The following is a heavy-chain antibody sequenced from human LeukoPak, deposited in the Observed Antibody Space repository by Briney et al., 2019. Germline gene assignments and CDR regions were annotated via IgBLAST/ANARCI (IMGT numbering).Heavy chain of an antibody. CDR3: AKMQGYFDY. Sequence: GGSLRLSCEASGLTFSSYGMSWVRQAPGKGLQWVSAITGDGTTTYYADSVKGRFTNSRDNSKNMLYLQMSSLRAEDTAVYYCAKMQGYFDYWGQGTLVPVSS. J-gene: IGHJ4*02. CDR1: GLTFSSYG. V-gene: IGHV3-23*01. CDR2: ITGDGTTT.